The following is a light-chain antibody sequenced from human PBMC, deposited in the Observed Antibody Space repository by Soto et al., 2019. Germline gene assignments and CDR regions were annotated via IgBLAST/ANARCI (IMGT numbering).Light chain of an antibody. V-gene: IGKV1-5*03. CDR2: KAS. Sequence: DIQMTQSPSTLSASVRDRVTITCRASQTISSWLAWFQQRPGRAPKFLIYKASSLKNGVPSRFSASGSGTEFTLTISSLHPDDFATYYCQEYNNYWTFGQGTKVDIK. J-gene: IGKJ1*01. CDR1: QTISSW. CDR3: QEYNNYWT.